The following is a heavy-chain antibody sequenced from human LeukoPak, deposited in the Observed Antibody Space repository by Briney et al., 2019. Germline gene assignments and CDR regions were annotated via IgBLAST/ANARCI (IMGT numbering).Heavy chain of an antibody. J-gene: IGHJ5*02. CDR1: GGSISTYY. V-gene: IGHV4-59*01. CDR3: ARTGRGEGSYYYGSGPNWFDP. CDR2: IHDSGSS. D-gene: IGHD3-10*01. Sequence: SETLSLTCTVSGGSISTYYWSWIRQPPGKGLEWIGYIHDSGSSNYKPSLESRVRISLDMSKKQFSLRLTSVTAADTAVYYCARTGRGEGSYYYGSGPNWFDPWGQGILVTVSS.